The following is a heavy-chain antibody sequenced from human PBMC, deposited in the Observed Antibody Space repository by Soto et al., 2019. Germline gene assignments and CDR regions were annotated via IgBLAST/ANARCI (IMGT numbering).Heavy chain of an antibody. CDR2: TYYRSKWTN. CDR3: VRRYRSSFDY. V-gene: IGHV6-1*01. J-gene: IGHJ4*02. Sequence: PSQTISITCAISGDSVSSTSASWNWIRQSPSRGLEWLGRTYYRSKWTNDYAVSVKSRITINPDTSKNQFSLQLSSVTPEDTAMYYCVRRYRSSFDYSYPGTLLTVFS. D-gene: IGHD5-18*01. CDR1: GDSVSSTSAS.